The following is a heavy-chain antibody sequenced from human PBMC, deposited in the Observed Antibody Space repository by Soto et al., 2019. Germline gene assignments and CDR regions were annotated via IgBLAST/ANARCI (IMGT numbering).Heavy chain of an antibody. V-gene: IGHV1-18*01. CDR1: GYAFTTYG. CDR3: ARGRYGDY. CDR2: ISAHNGNT. J-gene: IGHJ4*02. Sequence: QVHLVQSGAEVKKPGASVKVSCKGSGYAFTTYGITWVRQAPGQGREWMGWISAHNGNTNYAQKLQGRVTVTRDTSTSTAYMELRSLRSDYTAVYYCARGRYGDYWGQGALVTVSS. D-gene: IGHD1-1*01.